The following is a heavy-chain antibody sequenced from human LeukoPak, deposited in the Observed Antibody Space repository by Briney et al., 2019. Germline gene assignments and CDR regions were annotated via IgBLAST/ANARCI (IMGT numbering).Heavy chain of an antibody. CDR2: IWYDGSNK. D-gene: IGHD3-10*01. V-gene: IGHV3-33*01. CDR1: GFTFSSYG. CDR3: ARKSAYYGSGSSIGYYYHYGMDV. J-gene: IGHJ6*01. Sequence: AGSLRLSCAASGFTFSSYGMHWVRQAPGKGLEWVAVIWYDGSNKYYADSVKGRFTISRDNSKNTLYLQMNSLRAEDTAVYYCARKSAYYGSGSSIGYYYHYGMDVWGQGTTVTVSS.